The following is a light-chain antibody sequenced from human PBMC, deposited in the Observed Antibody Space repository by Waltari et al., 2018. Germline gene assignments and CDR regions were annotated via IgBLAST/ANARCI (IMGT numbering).Light chain of an antibody. CDR1: QGFSSY. CDR3: QQYYSYPRVT. Sequence: CRASQGFSSYLAWYQQKPGKAPKLLIYAASTLQSGVPSRFSGSGSGTDFTLTISCLQSEDFATYYCQQYYSYPRVTFGPGTKVDIK. CDR2: AAS. V-gene: IGKV1-8*01. J-gene: IGKJ3*01.